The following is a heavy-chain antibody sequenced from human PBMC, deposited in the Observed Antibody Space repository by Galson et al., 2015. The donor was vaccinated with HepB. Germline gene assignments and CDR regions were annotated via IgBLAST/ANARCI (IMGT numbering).Heavy chain of an antibody. D-gene: IGHD6-13*01. J-gene: IGHJ5*02. CDR3: VRSPIRSAAAGNNWFDP. V-gene: IGHV1-46*01. Sequence: SVKVSCKASGYTFTSYYMHWVRQAPGQGLEWMGIINPNRGGTTYAQKFQGRVTMTRDTSTSTVYMELSSLGSEDTAVYYCVRSPIRSAAAGNNWFDPWGQGTLVTVSS. CDR2: INPNRGGT. CDR1: GYTFTSYY.